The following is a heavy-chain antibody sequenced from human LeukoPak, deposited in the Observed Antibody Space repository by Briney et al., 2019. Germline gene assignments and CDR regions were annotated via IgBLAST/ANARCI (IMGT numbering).Heavy chain of an antibody. D-gene: IGHD3-10*01. V-gene: IGHV5-51*01. CDR2: IYHADSDT. CDR1: GYIFVNYW. J-gene: IGHJ4*02. Sequence: GESLKISCQVSGYIFVNYWTGWVRQMTGKGLESMGIIYHADSDTTYSPSFQGQVTISDDKSISTVYLQWSSLKASDTAMYYCARQSRDGSKTRGYYFDYWGQGTLVTVSS. CDR3: ARQSRDGSKTRGYYFDY.